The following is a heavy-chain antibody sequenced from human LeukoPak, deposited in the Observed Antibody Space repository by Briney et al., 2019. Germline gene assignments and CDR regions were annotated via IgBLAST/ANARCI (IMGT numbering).Heavy chain of an antibody. CDR2: ISAYNGNT. Sequence: ASVRVSCKASGYTFTSNSISWVRQAPGQGLEWMGWISAYNGNTNYAQKLQGRVTMTTDTSTSTAYMELRSLRSDDTAVYYCARDLTFGLALYWGQGTLVTVSS. D-gene: IGHD3/OR15-3a*01. CDR1: GYTFTSNS. CDR3: ARDLTFGLALY. V-gene: IGHV1-18*01. J-gene: IGHJ4*02.